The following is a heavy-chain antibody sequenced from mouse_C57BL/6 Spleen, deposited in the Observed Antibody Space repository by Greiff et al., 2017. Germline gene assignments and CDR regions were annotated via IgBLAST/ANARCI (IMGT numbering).Heavy chain of an antibody. D-gene: IGHD2-4*01. CDR3: ARNQDDYYWYFGV. CDR2: ISYDGSN. Sequence: EVKLMESGPGLVKPSPSLSLTCSVTGYSITSGYYWNWIRQFPGNKLEWMGYISYDGSNNYNPSLKNRIPITRDTSKNQFLLKLNSVTTEDTATYYCARNQDDYYWYFGVRGTETTVTVSS. V-gene: IGHV3-6*01. CDR1: GYSITSGYY. J-gene: IGHJ1*03.